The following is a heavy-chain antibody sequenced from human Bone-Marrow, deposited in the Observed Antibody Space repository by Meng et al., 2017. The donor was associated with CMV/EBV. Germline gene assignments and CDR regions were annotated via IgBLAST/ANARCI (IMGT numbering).Heavy chain of an antibody. CDR3: ARPYSPTRGAFDI. CDR2: ISYDGSNK. CDR1: GFTFSSYV. D-gene: IGHD2-21*01. J-gene: IGHJ3*02. Sequence: SLKIFCAASGFTFSSYVMHWVRQAPGKGLEWVAVISYDGSNKYYADSVKGRFTISRDNSKNTLYLQMNSLRAEDTAVYYCARPYSPTRGAFDIWGQGTMVTVSS. V-gene: IGHV3-30*04.